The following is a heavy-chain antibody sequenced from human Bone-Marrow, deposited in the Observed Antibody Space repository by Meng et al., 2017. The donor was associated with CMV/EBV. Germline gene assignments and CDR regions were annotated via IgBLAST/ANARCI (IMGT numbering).Heavy chain of an antibody. CDR2: IRYDGSNK. J-gene: IGHJ6*02. V-gene: IGHV3-30*02. CDR3: ARVGIWAARGMDV. CDR1: GFTFSSYG. Sequence: GGSLRLSCAASGFTFSSYGMHWVRQAPGKGLEWVAFIRYDGSNKYYADSVKGRFTISRDNAKNSLFLQMNSLRAEDTAVYYCARVGIWAARGMDVWGQGTTVTVSS. D-gene: IGHD6-6*01.